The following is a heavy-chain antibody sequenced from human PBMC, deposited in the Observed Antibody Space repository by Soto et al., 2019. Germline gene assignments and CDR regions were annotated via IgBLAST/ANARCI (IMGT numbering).Heavy chain of an antibody. CDR1: GFTFSNSA. D-gene: IGHD6-19*01. J-gene: IGHJ4*02. CDR2: IVVGSGHP. Sequence: SVKVSCKXSGFTFSNSAVQWVRQPRGQRLEWMGWIVVGSGHPNLAQKFQDRVTLTRDMSTGTAYMELSSLRSEDTAVYYCAADVIAVAGDFDYWGQGTQVTV. V-gene: IGHV1-58*01. CDR3: AADVIAVAGDFDY.